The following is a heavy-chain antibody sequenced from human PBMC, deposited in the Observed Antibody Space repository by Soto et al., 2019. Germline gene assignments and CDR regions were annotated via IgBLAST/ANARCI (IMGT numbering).Heavy chain of an antibody. J-gene: IGHJ4*02. CDR3: VRDDFGLGLDY. CDR2: TDSDGTFT. CDR1: GGTFVAYC. Sequence: RVRWGASGGTFVAYCRRRIRQTKGEGLVWVSHTDSDGTFTTYADSVKGRFTISRDNAKSTLYLQMNSLRAEDMGVYYCVRDDFGLGLDYWGLGTLVSVSS. D-gene: IGHD1-26*01. V-gene: IGHV3-74*01.